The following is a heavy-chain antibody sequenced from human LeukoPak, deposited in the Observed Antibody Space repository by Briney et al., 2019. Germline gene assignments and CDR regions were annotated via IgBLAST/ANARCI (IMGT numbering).Heavy chain of an antibody. D-gene: IGHD6-13*01. Sequence: PSETLSLTCTVSGGSISPYYWSWIRQPPGKGLEWIGYVYYTGSTNYNPSLKSRVTMSVDASKNQFSLKLDSVTAADTAVYYCARTLHPSSSSWYFDYWGQGTLVPVSS. CDR3: ARTLHPSSSSWYFDY. J-gene: IGHJ4*02. CDR1: GGSISPYY. V-gene: IGHV4-59*13. CDR2: VYYTGST.